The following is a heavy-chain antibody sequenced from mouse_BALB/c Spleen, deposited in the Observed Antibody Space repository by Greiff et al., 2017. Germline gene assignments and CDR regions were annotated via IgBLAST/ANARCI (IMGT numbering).Heavy chain of an antibody. V-gene: IGHV1S56*01. CDR1: GYTFTSYY. J-gene: IGHJ2*01. CDR3: ARSYYGNYFDY. Sequence: VQVVESGPELVKPGASVRISCKASGYTFTSYYIHWVKQRPGQGLEWIGWIYPGNVNTKYNEKFKGKATLTADKSSSTAYMQLSSLTSEDSAVYFCARSYYGNYFDYWGQGTTLTVSS. CDR2: IYPGNVNT. D-gene: IGHD2-10*01.